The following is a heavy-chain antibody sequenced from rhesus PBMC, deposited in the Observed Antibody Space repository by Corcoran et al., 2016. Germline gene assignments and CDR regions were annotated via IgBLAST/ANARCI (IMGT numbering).Heavy chain of an antibody. CDR3: ARLKSYGNGFDY. CDR2: NYGSGSTT. Sequence: QLQLQESGPGLVKPSETLSVTCAVSGGSISSNYWSWIRQPPGKGLEWIGRNYGSGSTTTYNPSLKSRLTLSVDTSKNQLSLKLSSVTAADTAVYSCARLKSYGNGFDYWGQGVLVTVSS. D-gene: IGHD4-35*01. J-gene: IGHJ4*01. V-gene: IGHV4-169*01. CDR1: GGSISSNY.